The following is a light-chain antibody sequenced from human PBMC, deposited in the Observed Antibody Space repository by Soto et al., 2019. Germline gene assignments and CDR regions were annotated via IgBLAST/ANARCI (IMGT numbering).Light chain of an antibody. V-gene: IGKV2-30*01. CDR1: QSLVYSDGNTY. CDR3: MQYKVSLT. J-gene: IGKJ5*01. Sequence: DVVLTQSPLSLPVTLGQPASISCRSSQSLVYSDGNTYLSWFQQRPGQSPRRLIYKVSNRDSGVQDKFSGSGSDTDFPLKISRVEAEDVGVYYCMQYKVSLTFAQGTRLEIK. CDR2: KVS.